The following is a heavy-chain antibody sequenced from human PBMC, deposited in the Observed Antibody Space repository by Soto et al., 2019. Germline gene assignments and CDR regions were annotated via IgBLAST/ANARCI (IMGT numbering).Heavy chain of an antibody. Sequence: GEPLKISCKGSGYSFTSYWISWVRQMPGKGPEWMGRIDPSDSYTNYSPSFQGHVTISADKSISTAYLQWSSLKASDTAMYYCATHSSSWSRFDYWGQGTLVTVSS. J-gene: IGHJ4*02. D-gene: IGHD6-13*01. CDR3: ATHSSSWSRFDY. CDR1: GYSFTSYW. V-gene: IGHV5-10-1*01. CDR2: IDPSDSYT.